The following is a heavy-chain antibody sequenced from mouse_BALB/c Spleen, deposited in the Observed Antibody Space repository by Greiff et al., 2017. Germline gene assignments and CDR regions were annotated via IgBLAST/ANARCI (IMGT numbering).Heavy chain of an antibody. CDR1: GYSFTSYW. J-gene: IGHJ4*01. V-gene: IGHV1S127*01. CDR2: IDPSDSET. CDR3: ARSTTAGGYAMDY. Sequence: QVQLQQSGPQLVRPGASVKISCKASGYSFTSYWMHWVKQRPGQGLEWIGMIDPSDSETRLNQKFKDKATLTVDKSSSTAYMQLSSPTSEDSAVYYCARSTTAGGYAMDYWGQGTSVTVSS. D-gene: IGHD1-2*01.